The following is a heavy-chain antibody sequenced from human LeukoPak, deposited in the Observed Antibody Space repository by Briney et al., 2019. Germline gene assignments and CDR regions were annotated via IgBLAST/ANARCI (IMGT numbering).Heavy chain of an antibody. CDR2: IIPIFGTA. Sequence: ASVKVSCKASGGTFSSYAISWVRQAPGQGLEWVGGIIPIFGTANYAQKFQGRVTITADKSTSTAYMELSSLRSEDTAVYYCARADILTGYYLKYYFDYWGQGTLVTVSS. CDR3: ARADILTGYYLKYYFDY. D-gene: IGHD3-9*01. J-gene: IGHJ4*02. CDR1: GGTFSSYA. V-gene: IGHV1-69*06.